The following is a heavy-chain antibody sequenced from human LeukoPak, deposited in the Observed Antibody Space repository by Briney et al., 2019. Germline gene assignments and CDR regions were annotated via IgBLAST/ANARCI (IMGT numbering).Heavy chain of an antibody. CDR3: ARESVLVTAIPSYYYYYMDV. J-gene: IGHJ6*03. Sequence: ASVKVSCKASGYTFTGYYMHWVRQAPGQGLEWMGWINPNSGGTNYAQKFQGRVTMTRDTSISTAYMELSRLRSDDTAVYYCARESVLVTAIPSYYYYYMDVWGKGTTVTISS. V-gene: IGHV1-2*02. CDR2: INPNSGGT. CDR1: GYTFTGYY. D-gene: IGHD2-21*02.